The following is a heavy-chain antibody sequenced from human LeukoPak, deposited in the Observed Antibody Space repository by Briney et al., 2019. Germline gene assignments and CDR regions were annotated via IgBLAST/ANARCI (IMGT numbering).Heavy chain of an antibody. D-gene: IGHD5-18*01. CDR1: GFTFDFYD. CDR3: ARGRGIKLMYYFDH. Sequence: GGSLRLSCSASGFTFDFYDLNWVRQAPGKGLEWISYISSRASTIFYADSVKGRFYITRDNAKNSLYLQMNSLRAEDTAVYYCARGRGIKLMYYFDHWGHGTLVTVSS. CDR2: ISSRASTI. J-gene: IGHJ4*01. V-gene: IGHV3-48*03.